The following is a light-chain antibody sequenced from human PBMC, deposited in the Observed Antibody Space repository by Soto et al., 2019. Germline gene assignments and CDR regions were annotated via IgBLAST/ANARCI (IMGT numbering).Light chain of an antibody. V-gene: IGLV2-8*01. J-gene: IGLJ2*01. CDR1: SSDVGGYNY. Sequence: QSALTQPPSASGSPGQSLTISCTGTSSDVGGYNYVSWYQQHPGIAPKLLIYEVNKRPSGVPDRFSGSKSGNTASLTVSGLQAEDEADYYCSSYAGSNIVIFGGGTKLTVL. CDR3: SSYAGSNIVI. CDR2: EVN.